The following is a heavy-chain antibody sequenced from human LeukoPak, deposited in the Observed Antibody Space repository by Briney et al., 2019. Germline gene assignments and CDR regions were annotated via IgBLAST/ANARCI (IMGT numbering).Heavy chain of an antibody. Sequence: WASVKVSCKASGYTFTGYYMHWVRQAPGQGLEWMGWINPNSGGTNYAQKFQGRVTMTRDTSISTAYMELSRLRSDDTAVYYCARGCRCSSTSCYIFGYWGQGTLVTVSS. J-gene: IGHJ4*02. CDR2: INPNSGGT. V-gene: IGHV1-2*02. D-gene: IGHD2-2*02. CDR1: GYTFTGYY. CDR3: ARGCRCSSTSCYIFGY.